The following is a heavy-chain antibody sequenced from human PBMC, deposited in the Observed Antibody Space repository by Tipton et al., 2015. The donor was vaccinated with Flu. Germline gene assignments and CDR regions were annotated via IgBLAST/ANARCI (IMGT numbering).Heavy chain of an antibody. D-gene: IGHD3-10*01. J-gene: IGHJ4*02. CDR2: IYYSGIT. CDR3: ARRHYYGSGKHNYYFDY. V-gene: IGHV4-31*03. Sequence: TLSLTCTVSGGSISSGGYYWSWIRQHPGKGLEWIGYIYYSGITYYNPSLKSRVTISVDTSKKQFSLKLSSVTAADTAVYYCARRHYYGSGKHNYYFDYWCRGTLVTVSS. CDR1: GGSISSGGYY.